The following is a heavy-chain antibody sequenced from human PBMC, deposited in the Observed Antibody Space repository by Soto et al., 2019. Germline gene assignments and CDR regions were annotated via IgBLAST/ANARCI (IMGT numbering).Heavy chain of an antibody. D-gene: IGHD2-15*01. CDR3: ARDLGYCRSGTCYREWFDP. CDR1: GYTFTTHG. V-gene: IGHV1-18*01. Sequence: QVQLVQSGAEVKKPGASVKVSCKASGYTFTTHGIIWVRQAPGQGLEWMGWVSGDNGHTNYAQSLQGRVTMTTDTSTNTAYMELRSLRSDDTAVYYCARDLGYCRSGTCYREWFDPWGQGTLVTVSS. CDR2: VSGDNGHT. J-gene: IGHJ5*02.